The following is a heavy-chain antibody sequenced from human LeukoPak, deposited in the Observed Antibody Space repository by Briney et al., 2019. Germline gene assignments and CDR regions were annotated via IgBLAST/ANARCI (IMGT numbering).Heavy chain of an antibody. D-gene: IGHD1-1*01. CDR1: GGSINNHGYY. J-gene: IGHJ4*02. Sequence: SQTLSLTCTVSGGSINNHGYYWSWIRQHPGKGLEWIGYIYHSGSTYYNPSLKSRVTISMDMSKNQFSLKLNSVTAADTAVYYCARGGVHGDYWGQGTLVTVSS. CDR2: IYHSGST. CDR3: ARGGVHGDY. V-gene: IGHV4-31*03.